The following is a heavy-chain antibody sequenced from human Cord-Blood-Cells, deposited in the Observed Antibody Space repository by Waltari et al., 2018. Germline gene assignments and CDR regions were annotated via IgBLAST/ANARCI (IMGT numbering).Heavy chain of an antibody. CDR3: TRPHSSGFDY. CDR1: GFTFSGSA. CDR2: IERKANSYAT. V-gene: IGHV3-73*02. Sequence: EVQLVESGGGLVQPGGSLKLSCAASGFTFSGSAMHWVRQASGKGVGWVGRIERKANSYATSYAASVKGRFTISRDDSKNTAYRQMNSLKTEDTAVYYCTRPHSSGFDYWGQGTLVTVSS. D-gene: IGHD6-19*01. J-gene: IGHJ4*02.